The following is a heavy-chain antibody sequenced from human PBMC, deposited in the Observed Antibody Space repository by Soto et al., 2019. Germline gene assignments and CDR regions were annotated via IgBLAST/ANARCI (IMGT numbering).Heavy chain of an antibody. CDR2: INHSGST. CDR1: GGSFSGYY. V-gene: IGHV4-34*01. Sequence: QVQLQQWGAGLLKPSETLSLTCAVYGGSFSGYYWSWIRQPPGKGLEWIGEINHSGSTNYNPSLKSRVTISVDTSKNQFSLKLSSVTAADTAVYYCARGDSKYYYYGMDVWGQGTTVTVSS. D-gene: IGHD2-15*01. J-gene: IGHJ6*02. CDR3: ARGDSKYYYYGMDV.